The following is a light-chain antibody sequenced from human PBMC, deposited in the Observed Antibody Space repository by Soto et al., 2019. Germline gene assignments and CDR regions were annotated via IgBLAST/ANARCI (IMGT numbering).Light chain of an antibody. Sequence: DVEMTQSPSTLPTSIGDRVTINCRASQNVSNWLAWYQQKPGKAPKLLIYKASLLASGVPSRFSASGSGTDFTITINLLQSDDFANYYCQQYSKASTFGQGTKLEIK. CDR3: QQYSKAST. V-gene: IGKV1-5*03. CDR1: QNVSNW. J-gene: IGKJ2*01. CDR2: KAS.